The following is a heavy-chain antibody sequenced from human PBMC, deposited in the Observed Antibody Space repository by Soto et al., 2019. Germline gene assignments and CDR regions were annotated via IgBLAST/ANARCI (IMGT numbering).Heavy chain of an antibody. CDR2: VYYSGGK. J-gene: IGHJ3*01. V-gene: IGHV4-59*01. D-gene: IGHD2-21*01. CDR1: GDSISSYH. Sequence: SETLSLTCTVPGDSISSYHWGWIRQPPGKGLEWIGFVYYSGGKYYNPSLESRVTMSTDTSRNQVSLKVKSVTAADTAVYYCARALVPSTCCAFDRWGQGTMVTV. CDR3: ARALVPSTCCAFDR.